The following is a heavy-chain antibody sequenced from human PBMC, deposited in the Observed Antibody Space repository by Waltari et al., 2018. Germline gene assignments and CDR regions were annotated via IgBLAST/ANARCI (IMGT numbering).Heavy chain of an antibody. J-gene: IGHJ6*02. Sequence: QVQLVQSGAEVKKPGSSVKVSCKASGGTFSSYAISWVRQAPGQGLEWMGWMNPNSGNTGYAQKFQGRVTITRNTSISTAYMELSSLRSEDTVVYYCARSSTYYYYYYGMDVWGQGTTVTVSS. V-gene: IGHV1-8*03. CDR2: MNPNSGNT. CDR1: GGTFSSYA. CDR3: ARSSTYYYYYYGMDV. D-gene: IGHD3-3*02.